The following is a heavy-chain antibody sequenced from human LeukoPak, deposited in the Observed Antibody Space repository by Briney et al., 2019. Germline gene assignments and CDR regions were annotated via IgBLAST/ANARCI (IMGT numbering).Heavy chain of an antibody. V-gene: IGHV3-7*01. D-gene: IGHD4-23*01. J-gene: IGHJ6*03. CDR1: GLPFSSYW. Sequence: PGGSLRLSCAVSGLPFSSYWMTWVRQAPGRGLEWVANINQDGNKKYYVDSVKGRFTISRDNAKNSLYLQMNSLRAEDTAVYYCARYGGYYMDVWGKGTTVTVSS. CDR2: INQDGNKK. CDR3: ARYGGYYMDV.